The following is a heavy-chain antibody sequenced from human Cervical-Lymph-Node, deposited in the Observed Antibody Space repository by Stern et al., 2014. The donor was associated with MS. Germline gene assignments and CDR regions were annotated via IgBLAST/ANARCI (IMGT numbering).Heavy chain of an antibody. CDR1: GGTFSSYA. CDR3: ARDTAIAARPNYYYYGMDV. J-gene: IGHJ6*02. Sequence: QMQLVQSGAEVKKPGSSVKVSCKASGGTFSSYAISWVRQAPGQGLEWMGGIIPIFGTANYAQKFQGRVTITADESTSTAYMELSSLRSEDTAVYYCARDTAIAARPNYYYYGMDVWGQGTTVTVSS. V-gene: IGHV1-69*01. D-gene: IGHD6-6*01. CDR2: IIPIFGTA.